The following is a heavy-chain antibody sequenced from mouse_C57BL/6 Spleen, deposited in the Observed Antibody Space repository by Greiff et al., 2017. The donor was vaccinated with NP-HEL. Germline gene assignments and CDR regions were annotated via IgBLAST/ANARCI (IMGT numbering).Heavy chain of an antibody. CDR3: ASDEYYYGSSYLYYAMDY. CDR2: IYPGNGDT. J-gene: IGHJ4*01. D-gene: IGHD1-1*01. V-gene: IGHV1-12*01. CDR1: GYTFTSYN. Sequence: LQQSGAELVRPGASVKMSCKASGYTFTSYNMHWVKQTPRQGLEWIGAIYPGNGDTSYNQKFKGKATLTVDKSSSTAYMQLSSLTSEDSAVYFCASDEYYYGSSYLYYAMDYWGQGTSVTVSS.